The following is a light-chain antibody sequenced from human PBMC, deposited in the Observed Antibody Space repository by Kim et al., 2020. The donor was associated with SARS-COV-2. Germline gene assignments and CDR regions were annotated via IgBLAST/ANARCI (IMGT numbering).Light chain of an antibody. CDR3: CSYAGSYTYV. J-gene: IGLJ1*01. CDR2: DVS. Sequence: QSFTISCTGTSSDVGGYNYVSWYQQHPGKAPKLMIYDVSKRPSGVPDRFSGSKSGNTASLTISGLQAEDEADYYCCSYAGSYTYVFGTGTKVTVL. V-gene: IGLV2-11*01. CDR1: SSDVGGYNY.